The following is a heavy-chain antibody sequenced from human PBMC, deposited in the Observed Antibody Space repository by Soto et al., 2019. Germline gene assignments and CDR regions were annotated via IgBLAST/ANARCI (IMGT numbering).Heavy chain of an antibody. CDR2: ISWNSGSI. CDR1: GFTFDDYA. D-gene: IGHD3-16*02. V-gene: IGHV3-9*01. CDR3: AKAVTMITFGGVIAINYFDY. Sequence: RRLSCAASGFTFDDYAMHWVRQAPGKGLEWVSGISWNSGSIGYADSVKGRFTISRDNAKNSLYLQMNSLRAEDTALYYCAKAVTMITFGGVIAINYFDYWGQGTLVTVSS. J-gene: IGHJ4*02.